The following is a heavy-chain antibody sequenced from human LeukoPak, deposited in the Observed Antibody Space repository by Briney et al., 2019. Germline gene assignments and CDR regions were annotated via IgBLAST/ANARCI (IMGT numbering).Heavy chain of an antibody. D-gene: IGHD3-9*01. CDR2: INPNSGAT. CDR3: ARSAPTLTYDILTGYLGY. CDR1: GYIFTGYY. J-gene: IGHJ4*02. Sequence: ASVKVSCKASGYIFTGYYMHWVRQAPGQGLEWMGWINPNSGATNYAQKFQGRVTMTRETSISTAYMELSRLRSDDTAVYYCARSAPTLTYDILTGYLGYWGQGTLVTVSS. V-gene: IGHV1-2*02.